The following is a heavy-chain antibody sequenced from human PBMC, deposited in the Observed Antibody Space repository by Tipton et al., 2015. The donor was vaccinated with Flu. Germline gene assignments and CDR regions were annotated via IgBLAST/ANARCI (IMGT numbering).Heavy chain of an antibody. Sequence: TLSLTCSVSGGSISSTTHYWGWIRQPPGKGLEWIGNIFHTGSTYYNPSLKSRVTLSVDTSKNQFSLKVISVTAADTAVYYCARRDYSNYVSDPKNWFDPWGQGTLVTVSS. J-gene: IGHJ5*02. CDR3: ARRDYSNYVSDPKNWFDP. V-gene: IGHV4-39*07. CDR2: IFHTGST. CDR1: GGSISSTTHY. D-gene: IGHD4-11*01.